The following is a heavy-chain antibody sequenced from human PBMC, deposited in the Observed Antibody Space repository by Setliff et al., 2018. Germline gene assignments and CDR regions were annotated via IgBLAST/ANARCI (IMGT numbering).Heavy chain of an antibody. J-gene: IGHJ4*02. CDR3: ARQPSSGAYYNPRPYYFDS. V-gene: IGHV4-59*01. D-gene: IGHD3-10*01. CDR1: SGSINSYY. CDR2: VHFGGDT. Sequence: PSETLSLTCTVSSGSINSYYWSWVRQSPGKGLEWIGFVHFGGDTNYNPSLKSRVTMSADTSNNQFSLNLRSVTAADTAVYFCARQPSSGAYYNPRPYYFDSWGQGTLVTLL.